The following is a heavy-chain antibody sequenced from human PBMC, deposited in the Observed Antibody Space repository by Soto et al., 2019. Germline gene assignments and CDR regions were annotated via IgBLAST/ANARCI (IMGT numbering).Heavy chain of an antibody. V-gene: IGHV4-39*01. D-gene: IGHD3-22*01. Sequence: SETLSLTCTVSGGSISSSSYYWGWIRQPPGKGLEWIGSIYYSRSTYYNPSLKSRVTISVDTSKNQFSLKLSSVTAADTAVYYCARRGYYYDSSGYPSVWYWGQGTLVTVS. CDR3: ARRGYYYDSSGYPSVWY. J-gene: IGHJ4*02. CDR1: GGSISSSSYY. CDR2: IYYSRST.